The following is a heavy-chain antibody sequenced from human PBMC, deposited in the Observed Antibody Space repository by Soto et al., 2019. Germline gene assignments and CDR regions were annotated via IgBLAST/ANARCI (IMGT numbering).Heavy chain of an antibody. J-gene: IGHJ4*02. D-gene: IGHD3-3*01. CDR1: GGSISSGDYY. CDR2: IYYSGST. Sequence: SETLSLTCTVSGGSISSGDYYWSWIRQPPGKGLEWIGYIYYSGSTYYSPSLKSRVTISVDTSKNQFSLKLSSVTAADTAVYYCARDSRFYFDYWGQGTLVTVSS. V-gene: IGHV4-30-4*01. CDR3: ARDSRFYFDY.